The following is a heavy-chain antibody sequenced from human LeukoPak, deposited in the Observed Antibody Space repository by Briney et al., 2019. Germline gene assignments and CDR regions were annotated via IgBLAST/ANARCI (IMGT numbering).Heavy chain of an antibody. D-gene: IGHD6-19*01. CDR2: INEDGSTT. V-gene: IGHV3-74*01. J-gene: IGHJ4*02. Sequence: QSGGSLRLSCAASGFTFSSNWMHWVRQAPGKGLVWVSRINEDGSTTNYADSVKGRSTIFRDNAKNTLYLQMNSLRAEDTAVYYCVRNLAVAGTCFDSWGQGTLVTVSS. CDR3: VRNLAVAGTCFDS. CDR1: GFTFSSNW.